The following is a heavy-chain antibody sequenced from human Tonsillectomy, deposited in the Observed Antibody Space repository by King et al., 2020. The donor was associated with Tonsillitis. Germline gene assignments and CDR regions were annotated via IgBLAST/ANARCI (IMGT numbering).Heavy chain of an antibody. CDR2: ISSSSSYI. D-gene: IGHD6-13*01. CDR1: GFTFSSYS. J-gene: IGHJ6*03. V-gene: IGHV3-21*01. CDR3: SRGGSWGLLYYMDV. Sequence: VQLVESGGGLVKPGGSLRLSCAASGFTFSSYSMNWVRQAPGKGLEWVSSISSSSSYIYYADSVKGRFTISRDNAKNSLYLQMNSLRAEDTAVDYLSRGGSWGLLYYMDVWGKGTTVTVSS.